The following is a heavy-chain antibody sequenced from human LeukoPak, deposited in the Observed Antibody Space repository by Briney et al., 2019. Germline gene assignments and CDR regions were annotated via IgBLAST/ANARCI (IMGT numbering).Heavy chain of an antibody. D-gene: IGHD6-13*01. CDR1: GGSISNYY. J-gene: IGHJ6*02. CDR2: IYYSGST. V-gene: IGHV4-59*12. Sequence: SETLSLTCTVSGGSISNYYWSWIRQPPGRGLEWFGYIYYSGSTNYNPSLNSRVTISVDTSKNQFSLKLSSVTAADTAVYYCARDRDSSSWYPRFYGMDVWGQGTTVTVSS. CDR3: ARDRDSSSWYPRFYGMDV.